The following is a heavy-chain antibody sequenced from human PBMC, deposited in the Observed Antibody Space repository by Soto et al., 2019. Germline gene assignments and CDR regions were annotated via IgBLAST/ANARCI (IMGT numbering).Heavy chain of an antibody. V-gene: IGHV1-18*01. CDR3: ARSPYCSDGRCYFDY. CDR2: ISAYNGNT. D-gene: IGHD2-15*01. Sequence: ASVKVSCKASGYTFTSYGISWVRQAPGQGLEWMGWISAYNGNTNYAQKLQGRVTMTTDTSTSTAYLELMSLGSDDTAVFYCARSPYCSDGRCYFDYWGQGTLVTVSS. CDR1: GYTFTSYG. J-gene: IGHJ4*02.